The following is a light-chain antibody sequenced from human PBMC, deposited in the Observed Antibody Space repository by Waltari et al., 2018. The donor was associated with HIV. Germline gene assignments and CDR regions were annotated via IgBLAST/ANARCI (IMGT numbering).Light chain of an antibody. CDR2: WNN. Sequence: QSVLTQPPSASGTPGQRVTISCSGSSSNIGSNYVYWYQQLPGTAPKLLIYWNNQRPSGVPYRFSGSKSGTSASLAISGLRSEDEADYYCAAWDDSLSGPGVFGGGTKLTVL. J-gene: IGLJ3*02. CDR1: SSNIGSNY. V-gene: IGLV1-47*01. CDR3: AAWDDSLSGPGV.